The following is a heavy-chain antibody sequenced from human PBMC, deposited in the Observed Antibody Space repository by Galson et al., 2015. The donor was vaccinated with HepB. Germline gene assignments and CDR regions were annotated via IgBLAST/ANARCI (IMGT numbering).Heavy chain of an antibody. D-gene: IGHD2-2*01. CDR3: AREGSIVVVPLDY. J-gene: IGHJ4*02. Sequence: SVKVSCKASGYTFTNYGITWVRQAPGQGLEWMGWISAYKGNTNYAQKFQGRVTMTTDTSTSTAYMELRSLRSDDTAVYYCAREGSIVVVPLDYWGQGTLVTVSS. CDR1: GYTFTNYG. CDR2: ISAYKGNT. V-gene: IGHV1-18*01.